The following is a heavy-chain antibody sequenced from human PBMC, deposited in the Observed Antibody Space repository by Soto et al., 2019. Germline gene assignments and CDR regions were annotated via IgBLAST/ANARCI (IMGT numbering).Heavy chain of an antibody. CDR3: ARDPSGIAAAGFFDY. D-gene: IGHD6-13*01. CDR2: ISYDGSNK. Sequence: QVQLVESGGGVVQPGRSLRLSCAASGFTFSSYAMHWVRQAPGKGLEWVAVISYDGSNKYYADSVKGRFTISRDNSKYRLYLQMNGLRADDTAVYYCARDPSGIAAAGFFDYWGRGTLVPVSS. V-gene: IGHV3-30-3*01. J-gene: IGHJ4*02. CDR1: GFTFSSYA.